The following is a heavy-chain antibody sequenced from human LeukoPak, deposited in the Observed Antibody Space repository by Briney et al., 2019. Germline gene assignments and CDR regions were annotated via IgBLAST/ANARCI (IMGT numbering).Heavy chain of an antibody. J-gene: IGHJ4*02. D-gene: IGHD6-13*01. CDR1: GLTFSTYD. V-gene: IGHV3-13*04. CDR3: ARGAAGFDY. CDR2: MGKTAGDT. Sequence: GGSLRLSCAASGLTFSTYDMHWVRQATGKGLEWVSGMGKTAGDTYYSGSVKGRFTISRENAKNSVYLEMNSLEAGDTAVYYCARGAAGFDYWGQGTVVSVSS.